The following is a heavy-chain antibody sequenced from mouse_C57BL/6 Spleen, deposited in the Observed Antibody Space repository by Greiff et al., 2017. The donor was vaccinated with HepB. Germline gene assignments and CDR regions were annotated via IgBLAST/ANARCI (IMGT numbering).Heavy chain of an antibody. CDR2: ISNLAYSI. CDR3: ARRGYGNHYAMDY. CDR1: GFTFSDYG. Sequence: EVKLVESGGGLVQPGGSLKLSCAASGFTFSDYGMAWVRQAPRKGPEWVAFISNLAYSIYYADTVTGRFTISRENAKNTLYLEMSSLRSEDTAMYYCARRGYGNHYAMDYWGQGTSVTVSS. J-gene: IGHJ4*01. V-gene: IGHV5-15*04. D-gene: IGHD1-1*01.